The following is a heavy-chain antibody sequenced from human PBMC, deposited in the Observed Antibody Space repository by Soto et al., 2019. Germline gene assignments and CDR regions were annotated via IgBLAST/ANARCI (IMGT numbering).Heavy chain of an antibody. CDR2: INPSGGST. D-gene: IGHD4-17*01. Sequence: ASVKVSFKASGYTFTSYYMHWVRQAPGQGLEWMGIINPSGGSTSYAQKFQGRVTMTRDTSTSTVYMELSSLRSEDTAVYYCAKTPPRTTRTAYYFDYWGQGTLVTVSS. V-gene: IGHV1-46*01. CDR1: GYTFTSYY. J-gene: IGHJ4*02. CDR3: AKTPPRTTRTAYYFDY.